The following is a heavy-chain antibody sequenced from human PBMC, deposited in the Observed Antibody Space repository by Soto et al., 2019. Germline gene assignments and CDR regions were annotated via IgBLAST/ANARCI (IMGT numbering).Heavy chain of an antibody. CDR1: GGSFSGYY. CDR2: INHSGST. Sequence: SETLSLTCAVYGGSFSGYYWSWIRQPPGKGLEWIGEINHSGSTNYNPSLKSRVTISVDTSKNQFSLKLSSVTAADTAVYCCASQTDLWFGELFSHYYYGMDVWGQGTTVTVSS. V-gene: IGHV4-34*01. CDR3: ASQTDLWFGELFSHYYYGMDV. J-gene: IGHJ6*02. D-gene: IGHD3-10*01.